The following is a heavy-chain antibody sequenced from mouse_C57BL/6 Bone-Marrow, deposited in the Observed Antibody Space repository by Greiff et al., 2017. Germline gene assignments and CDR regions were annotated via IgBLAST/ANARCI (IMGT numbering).Heavy chain of an antibody. CDR3: ARRSLDY. Sequence: EVKLMESGAELVRPGASVKLSCTASGFNIKDDYMHWVKQRPEQGLEWIGRIDPANGNTKYAPKFQGKATITADTSSNTAYLQLSSLTSEDTAIYYCARRSLDYWGQGTTLTVSS. J-gene: IGHJ2*01. CDR1: GFNIKDDY. V-gene: IGHV14-3*01. CDR2: IDPANGNT.